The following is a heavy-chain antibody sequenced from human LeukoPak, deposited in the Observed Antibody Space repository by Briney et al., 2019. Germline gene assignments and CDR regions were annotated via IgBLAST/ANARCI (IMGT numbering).Heavy chain of an antibody. Sequence: SKTLSLTCTVSGGSVSGYYWSWIRQPPGKGLEWIGYIYDSGSTNYNPSLRSRLTISVDTSKNQFSLKLSSVTAAGTAVYYCARAGRYTTGWYGNYFDYWGQGTLVTVSS. CDR1: GGSVSGYY. J-gene: IGHJ4*02. CDR2: IYDSGST. CDR3: ARAGRYTTGWYGNYFDY. D-gene: IGHD6-19*01. V-gene: IGHV4-59*02.